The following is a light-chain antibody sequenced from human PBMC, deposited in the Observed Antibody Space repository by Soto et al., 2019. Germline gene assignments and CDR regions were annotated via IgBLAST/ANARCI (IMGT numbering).Light chain of an antibody. CDR1: QTVGNNY. CDR3: HQHAYSPQT. CDR2: TAS. V-gene: IGKV3-20*01. J-gene: IGKJ5*01. Sequence: EIVLTQSPGTLSLSPGERAILSCRASQTVGNNYVAWYQQKPGQAPRLLIHTASRRATGISDKFSGSGSGTDFTLSINRLEPEDFAMYYGHQHAYSPQTFGQGTRLEIK.